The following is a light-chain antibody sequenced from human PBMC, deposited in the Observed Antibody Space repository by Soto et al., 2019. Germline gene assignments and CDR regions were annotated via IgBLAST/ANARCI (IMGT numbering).Light chain of an antibody. V-gene: IGLV2-14*03. CDR1: SSDVGGYNY. Sequence: QSALTQPASVSGSPGQSITISCTGTSSDVGGYNYVSWYQHHPGKAPKLIIYDVTSRPSGVSIRFSGSKSDNTASLTISGLQPEDEADYHCRSYTNSNTRQIVFGTGTKVTGL. CDR2: DVT. CDR3: RSYTNSNTRQIV. J-gene: IGLJ1*01.